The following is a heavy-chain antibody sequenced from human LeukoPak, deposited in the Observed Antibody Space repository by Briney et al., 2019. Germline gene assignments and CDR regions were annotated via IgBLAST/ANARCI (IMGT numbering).Heavy chain of an antibody. D-gene: IGHD3-10*01. CDR3: TSGGWFRFWVYYFDY. V-gene: IGHV4-34*01. CDR1: GESLRCYN. CDR2: INHSGST. J-gene: IGHJ4*02. Sequence: PSETLSLTCAVHGESLRCYNWSWIRQPPGKGLEWIGEINHSGSTNYNPSLKRRVTISADTSKNQDSLKLSYMHGADTEVNYITSGGWFRFWVYYFDYWGQGTLVTVSS.